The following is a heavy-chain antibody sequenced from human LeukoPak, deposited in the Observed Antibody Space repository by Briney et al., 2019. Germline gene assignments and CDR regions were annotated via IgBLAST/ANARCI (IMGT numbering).Heavy chain of an antibody. J-gene: IGHJ6*02. V-gene: IGHV3-33*01. D-gene: IGHD3-10*01. CDR1: GFTFGIYG. CDR3: ARGKGSGRFGYFYYGVDV. Sequence: PGGSLKLSCSASGFTFGIYGMHWVRQAPGKGLEWVASIWINCRDETYVDSVKGRFSISRHNSTLFLQMNSLRPEDTAIYFCARGKGSGRFGYFYYGVDVWGQGTTVTVSS. CDR2: IWINCRDE.